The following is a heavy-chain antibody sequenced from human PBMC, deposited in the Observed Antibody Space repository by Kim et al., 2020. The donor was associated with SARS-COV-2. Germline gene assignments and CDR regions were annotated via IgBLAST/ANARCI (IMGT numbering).Heavy chain of an antibody. D-gene: IGHD4-17*01. Sequence: PSLRGRVTISENTSKNQFSLMLSSVTAADTAVYYCARGHDYGDYERYFDLWGRGTLVTVSS. J-gene: IGHJ2*01. CDR3: ARGHDYGDYERYFDL. V-gene: IGHV4-39*07.